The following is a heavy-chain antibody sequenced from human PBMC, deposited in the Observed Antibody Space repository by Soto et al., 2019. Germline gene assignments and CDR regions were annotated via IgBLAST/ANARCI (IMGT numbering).Heavy chain of an antibody. CDR3: ARHALDYYETSGYYLENNWLDP. Sequence: SETLSLTCTVSGGSISSNTYYWGWIRQSPGKGLEWIASIYYSGSPYYNPSLKSRVTISVDTSKNQFSLKLNSVTAADTAVYFCARHALDYYETSGYYLENNWLDPWGQGTLVTVSS. CDR2: IYYSGSP. D-gene: IGHD3-22*01. CDR1: GGSISSNTYY. J-gene: IGHJ5*02. V-gene: IGHV4-39*01.